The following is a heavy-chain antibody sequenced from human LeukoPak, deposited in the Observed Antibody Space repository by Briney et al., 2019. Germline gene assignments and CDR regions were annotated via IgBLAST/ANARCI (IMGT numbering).Heavy chain of an antibody. CDR2: IYSGGST. CDR3: ARDPIGYSYGYYYGMDV. J-gene: IGHJ6*02. V-gene: IGHV3-66*01. Sequence: GGSLRLSCAASGFTVSSNYMSWVRQAPGKGLEWVSVIYSGGSTYYADSVKGRFTISRDNSKNTLYLRMNSLRAEDTAVYYCARDPIGYSYGYYYGMDVWGQGTTVTVSS. CDR1: GFTVSSNY. D-gene: IGHD5-18*01.